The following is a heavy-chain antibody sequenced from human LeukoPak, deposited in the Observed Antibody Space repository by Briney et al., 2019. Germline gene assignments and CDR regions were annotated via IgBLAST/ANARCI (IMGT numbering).Heavy chain of an antibody. D-gene: IGHD3-22*01. CDR1: GFTFSSYA. V-gene: IGHV3-23*01. J-gene: IGHJ1*01. CDR3: ATYSSLNRREFQY. Sequence: GGSLRLSCATSGFTFSSYAMSWVRQAPGKGLEWVSAISGSGGSTYYADSVKGRFTISRDNSKNTLYLQMNSLRAEDTAVYYCATYSSLNRREFQYWGQGTLLTVSS. CDR2: ISGSGGST.